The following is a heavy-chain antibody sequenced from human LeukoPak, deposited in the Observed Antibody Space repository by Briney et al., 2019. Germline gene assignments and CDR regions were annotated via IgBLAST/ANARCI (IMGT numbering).Heavy chain of an antibody. CDR2: IKEDGSEK. Sequence: PGGSLRLSCAASGFTFSDCWMHWVRQAPGKGLEWVANIKEDGSEKYYVDSVRGRFTISRDNAKNSLYLQMNSLRAEDTAVYYCARGSSFGSYWGQGTLATVSS. J-gene: IGHJ4*02. D-gene: IGHD3-10*01. CDR1: GFTFSDCW. CDR3: ARGSSFGSY. V-gene: IGHV3-7*01.